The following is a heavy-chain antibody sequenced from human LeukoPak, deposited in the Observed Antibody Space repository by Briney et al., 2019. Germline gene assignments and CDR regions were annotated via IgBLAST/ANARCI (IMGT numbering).Heavy chain of an antibody. D-gene: IGHD3-3*01. CDR2: ISGSGGST. CDR1: GFTFSSYA. J-gene: IGHJ6*02. V-gene: IGHV3-23*01. Sequence: GGSLRLSCAASGFTFSSYAMSWVRQAPGKGLEWVSVISGSGGSTYYADSVKGRFTISRDNSKNTLYLQMSSLRAEDTAVYYCVKDRGTYYDFWSGYRQLFYYYYYGMDVWGQGTTVTVSS. CDR3: VKDRGTYYDFWSGYRQLFYYYYYGMDV.